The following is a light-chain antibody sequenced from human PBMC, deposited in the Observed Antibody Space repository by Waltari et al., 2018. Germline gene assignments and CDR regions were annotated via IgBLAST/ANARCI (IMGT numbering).Light chain of an antibody. J-gene: IGKJ2*03. CDR3: QQGYSFPYS. CDR1: QGIAYN. V-gene: IGKV1-16*01. Sequence: DIQMTKSPSSLSASLGDTVTITCQASQGIAYNVNWYQQKPGKAPKLLIYRASSLQTGTSSRFSGSGSGTDFTLTISDLEPEDFATYHCQQGYSFPYSFGQGTKVELK. CDR2: RAS.